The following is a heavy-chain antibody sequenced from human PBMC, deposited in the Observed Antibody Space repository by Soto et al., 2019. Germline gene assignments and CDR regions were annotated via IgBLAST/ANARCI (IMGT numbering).Heavy chain of an antibody. V-gene: IGHV3-23*01. D-gene: IGHD6-19*01. CDR3: AKADGEQWLVPHLDN. CDR1: GFNFKKFA. Sequence: VGSLRLSCVASGFNFKKFAMAWVRQARGEGLEWVSGISCCGGSTSYADSVKGRFSIARDDSKNTLSLQMNSLRVEDTAQYYCAKADGEQWLVPHLDNWGQGTLVTVSS. CDR2: ISCCGGST. J-gene: IGHJ4*02.